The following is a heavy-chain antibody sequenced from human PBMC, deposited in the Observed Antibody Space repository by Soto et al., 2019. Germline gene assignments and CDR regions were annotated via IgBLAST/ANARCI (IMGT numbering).Heavy chain of an antibody. CDR1: GFTFSSCS. Sequence: GGSLRLSCASSGFTFSSCSMNWVRQAPGKGVEWVSFISGSGDTKYYADSVKGRFTISRDNAKNSLYLQMSSLRDEDTAVYYCAKYCSSDVCFDYWGQGTLVTVSS. D-gene: IGHD2-8*01. CDR3: AKYCSSDVCFDY. J-gene: IGHJ4*02. CDR2: ISGSGDTK. V-gene: IGHV3-48*02.